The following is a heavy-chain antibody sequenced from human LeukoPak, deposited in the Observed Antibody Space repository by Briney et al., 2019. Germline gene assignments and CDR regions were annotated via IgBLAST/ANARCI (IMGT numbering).Heavy chain of an antibody. CDR2: IRYDGSNK. CDR3: AKVLRDDYPPFDY. V-gene: IGHV3-30*02. Sequence: PGGSLRLSCAASGFTFSDYYMSWIRQAPGKGLEWVAFIRYDGSNKYYADSVKGRFTISRDNSKNTLYLQMNSLRAEDTAVYYCAKVLRDDYPPFDYWGQGTLVTVSS. J-gene: IGHJ4*02. D-gene: IGHD4-11*01. CDR1: GFTFSDYY.